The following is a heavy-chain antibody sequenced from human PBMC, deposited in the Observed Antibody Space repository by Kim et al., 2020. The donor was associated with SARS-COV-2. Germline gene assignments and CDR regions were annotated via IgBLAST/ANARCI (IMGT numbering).Heavy chain of an antibody. V-gene: IGHV1-3*01. Sequence: TKYSQKFQGRVTITRDTSASTAYMELSSLRSEDTAVYYCAGEYSSGWYAYWGQGTLVTVSS. CDR2: T. CDR3: AGEYSSGWYAY. J-gene: IGHJ4*02. D-gene: IGHD6-19*01.